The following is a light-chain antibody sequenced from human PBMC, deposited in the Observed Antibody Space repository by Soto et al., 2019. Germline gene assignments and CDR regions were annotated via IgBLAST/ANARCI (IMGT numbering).Light chain of an antibody. CDR2: DVS. CDR3: SSYTSDSTLDV. Sequence: QSALTQPASVSGSPGQSITISCTGTSSDVGGYNYVSWYQQHPGEAPQLIIYDVSNRPSGVSNRFSGSKSGSSASLTISGLQAEDEADYYCSSYTSDSTLDVFGSGTKLTVL. J-gene: IGLJ1*01. V-gene: IGLV2-14*03. CDR1: SSDVGGYNY.